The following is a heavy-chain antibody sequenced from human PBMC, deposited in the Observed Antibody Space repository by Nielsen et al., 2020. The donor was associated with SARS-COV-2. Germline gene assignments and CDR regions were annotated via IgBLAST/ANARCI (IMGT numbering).Heavy chain of an antibody. CDR1: GGSVSSGSYY. CDR2: IYYSGST. D-gene: IGHD6-13*01. Sequence: SETLSLTCTVSGGSVSSGSYYWSWIRQPPGKGLEWIGYIYYSGSTNYNPSLKSRVTISVDTSKNQFSLKLSSVTAADTAVYYCARGSAAAAGLFPFDYWGQGTLVTVSS. V-gene: IGHV4-61*01. J-gene: IGHJ4*02. CDR3: ARGSAAAAGLFPFDY.